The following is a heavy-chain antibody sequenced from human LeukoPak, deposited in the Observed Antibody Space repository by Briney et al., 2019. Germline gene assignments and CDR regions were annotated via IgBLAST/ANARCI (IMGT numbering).Heavy chain of an antibody. D-gene: IGHD4/OR15-4a*01. Sequence: PGGSLRLSCAASGFSLSNYGMNWVRQAPGEGLEWVSYISESGSTMYYADSVKGRFAISRDNTKNSLYLQMNSLRAEDTAVYYCARDHPLTDYWGQGTLVTVSS. V-gene: IGHV3-48*03. CDR2: ISESGSTM. CDR3: ARDHPLTDY. CDR1: GFSLSNYG. J-gene: IGHJ4*02.